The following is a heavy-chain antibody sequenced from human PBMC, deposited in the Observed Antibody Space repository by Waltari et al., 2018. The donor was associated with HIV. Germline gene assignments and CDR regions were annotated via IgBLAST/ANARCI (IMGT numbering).Heavy chain of an antibody. J-gene: IGHJ4*02. CDR1: GFIFSDYY. V-gene: IGHV3-11*01. CDR2: INTGGSTR. CDR3: ARSRHGGYNYPTYFDY. D-gene: IGHD5-12*01. Sequence: QVHLVESGGGLVRPGGSLRLSCAASGFIFSDYYMSWIRQAPWKGVGLISSINTGGSTRYDEDSVKGRFTISRENAKNSLLLQMDNLRGDDAAVYYCARSRHGGYNYPTYFDYWGQGSLVTVSS.